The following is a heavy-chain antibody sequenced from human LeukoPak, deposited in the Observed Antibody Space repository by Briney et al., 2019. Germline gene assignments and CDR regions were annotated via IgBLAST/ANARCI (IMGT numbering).Heavy chain of an antibody. V-gene: IGHV3-23*01. J-gene: IGHJ4*02. CDR2: ISGSGGST. D-gene: IGHD1-26*01. Sequence: RPGGSLRLSCAASGFTFSSYAMSWVRQAPGKGLEWVSAISGSGGSTYYADSVKGRFTISRDNSKNTLYLQMNSLRAEDTAVYYCAKVGAPVGGPRSYYFDYWGQGTLVTVSS. CDR3: AKVGAPVGGPRSYYFDY. CDR1: GFTFSSYA.